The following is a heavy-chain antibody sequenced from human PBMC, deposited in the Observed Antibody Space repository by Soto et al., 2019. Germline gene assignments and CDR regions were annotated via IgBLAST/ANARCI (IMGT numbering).Heavy chain of an antibody. V-gene: IGHV3-21*01. D-gene: IGHD7-27*01. CDR1: GFTFSSYS. Sequence: EVQLVEYGGGLVKPGGSLSLSCAASGFTFSSYSMNWVRQAPGKGLAWVSSISSSSSYIYYADSVKGRFTISRDNAKNSLDLQMNSLRGEDTAVYYCARDVLGINYFHYWGQGSLVTVSS. J-gene: IGHJ4*02. CDR3: ARDVLGINYFHY. CDR2: ISSSSSYI.